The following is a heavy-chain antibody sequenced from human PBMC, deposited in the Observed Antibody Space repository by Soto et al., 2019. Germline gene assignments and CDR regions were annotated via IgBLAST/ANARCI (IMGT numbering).Heavy chain of an antibody. Sequence: SVKVSCKASGGTFSSYTISWVRQAPGQGLEWMGRIIPILGIANYAQKFQGRVTITRDTSASTAYMELSSLRSEDTAVYYCARDFVYGSEYYYGMDVWGQGTTVTVSS. CDR3: ARDFVYGSEYYYGMDV. V-gene: IGHV1-69*04. J-gene: IGHJ6*02. D-gene: IGHD3-10*01. CDR1: GGTFSSYT. CDR2: IIPILGIA.